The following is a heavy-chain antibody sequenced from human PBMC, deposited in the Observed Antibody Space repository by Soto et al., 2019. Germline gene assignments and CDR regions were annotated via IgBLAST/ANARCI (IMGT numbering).Heavy chain of an antibody. CDR2: IYYSGT. Sequence: SETLSLTCTVSGGSIGSYYWSWIRQPPGKGLEWIGYIYYSGTSYNPSLKSRVTISVDTSKNQFSLKLSSVTAADTAVYFCARGVRDWGQGTLVTVSS. CDR1: GGSIGSYY. V-gene: IGHV4-59*06. CDR3: ARGVRD. J-gene: IGHJ4*02. D-gene: IGHD3-16*01.